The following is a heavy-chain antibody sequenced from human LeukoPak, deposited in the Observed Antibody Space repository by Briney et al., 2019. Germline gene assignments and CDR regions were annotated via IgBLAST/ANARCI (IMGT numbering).Heavy chain of an antibody. CDR3: AKDRGSYRNYPFDY. Sequence: GGSLRLSCAASGFTFNTYALHWVRQAPGKGLEWLAAISYDESMEYYADSVKGRFTISRDNSKNALYLQMNSLRPDDTAVYYCAKDRGSYRNYPFDYWGQGTLVTVSS. V-gene: IGHV3-30*18. J-gene: IGHJ4*02. CDR1: GFTFNTYA. CDR2: ISYDESME. D-gene: IGHD1-26*01.